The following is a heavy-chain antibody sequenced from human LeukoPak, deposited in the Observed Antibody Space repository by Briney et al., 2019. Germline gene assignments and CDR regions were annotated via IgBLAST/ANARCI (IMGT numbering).Heavy chain of an antibody. J-gene: IGHJ4*02. CDR1: GFTFSSFW. V-gene: IGHV3-7*01. CDR3: ARISSISYYYDY. Sequence: GGSLRLSCAASGFTFSSFWMTWVRQAPGKGLEWVANIKLDGSEKYYVDSVKGRFTVSRDNAKNSLYLQMNSLRAEDTAVYYCARISSISYYYDYWGLGTLVTVSS. CDR2: IKLDGSEK.